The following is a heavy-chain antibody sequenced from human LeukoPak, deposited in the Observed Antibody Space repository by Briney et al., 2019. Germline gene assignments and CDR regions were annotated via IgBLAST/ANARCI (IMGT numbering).Heavy chain of an antibody. CDR3: AKTSVAAAPFS. V-gene: IGHV3-23*01. J-gene: IGHJ5*02. CDR1: GFTFSDYW. Sequence: GGSLRLSCAASGFTFSDYWMGWVRQAPGKGLEWVSVIFGGGVGTYYADSVRGRFTISRDNSKNTVYLQMNSLRVDDTAIYYCAKTSVAAAPFSWGQGTLVTVSS. D-gene: IGHD6-19*01. CDR2: IFGGGVGT.